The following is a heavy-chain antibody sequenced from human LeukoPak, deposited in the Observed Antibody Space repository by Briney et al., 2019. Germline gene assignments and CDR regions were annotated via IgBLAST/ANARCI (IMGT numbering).Heavy chain of an antibody. CDR2: ISTYNGHT. CDR3: ARDHAAGWELPLNWFDP. V-gene: IGHV1-18*01. CDR1: GYTFTSYG. J-gene: IGHJ5*02. D-gene: IGHD1-26*01. Sequence: ASVKVSCKASGYTFTSYGINWVRQAPGQGLEWMGWISTYNGHTNYAQKFQGRVTMTTDTSTSTASMELRSLRSDDTAVYYCARDHAAGWELPLNWFDPWGQGTLVTVSS.